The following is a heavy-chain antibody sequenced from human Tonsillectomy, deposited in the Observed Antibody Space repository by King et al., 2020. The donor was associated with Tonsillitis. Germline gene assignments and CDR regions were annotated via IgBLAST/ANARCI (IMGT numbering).Heavy chain of an antibody. D-gene: IGHD2-15*01. Sequence: VQLVESGGGVVQPGRSLRLSCAASGFTFSSYAMHWVRQAPGKGLEWVAVISYDGSNKYYADSVKGRFTISRDTSKNTLYLQMNSLRAGDTAVYYCARDAAIVVVVAATGDFDCWVQGTLVTVSS. CDR2: ISYDGSNK. J-gene: IGHJ4*02. CDR3: ARDAAIVVVVAATGDFDC. V-gene: IGHV3-30-3*01. CDR1: GFTFSSYA.